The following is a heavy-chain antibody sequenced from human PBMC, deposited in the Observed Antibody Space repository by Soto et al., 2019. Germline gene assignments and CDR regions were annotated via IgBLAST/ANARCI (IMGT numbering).Heavy chain of an antibody. CDR2: MNPNRGNT. Sequence: QVQLVQSGAEVKKPGASVKVSCKASGYTFTSYDINWVRQATGQGLEWMGWMNPNRGNTGYAQKFQGRVTMTRNTSISTAYMELSSLRSEDTAVYYCARRRGSSWSRSLDYWGQGTLVTVSS. D-gene: IGHD6-13*01. V-gene: IGHV1-8*01. J-gene: IGHJ4*02. CDR1: GYTFTSYD. CDR3: ARRRGSSWSRSLDY.